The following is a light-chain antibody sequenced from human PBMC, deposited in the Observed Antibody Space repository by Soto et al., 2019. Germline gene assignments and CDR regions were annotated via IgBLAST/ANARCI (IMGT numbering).Light chain of an antibody. CDR2: AAS. J-gene: IGKJ4*01. CDR3: QQTNSTLLT. V-gene: IGKV1-39*01. CDR1: QSISSY. Sequence: QITQSPLSLLSFVGGRVTITCRASQSISSYLNWYQQKPGKAPKLLIYAASSLQSGVPSRFSGSGSGTDFTLTISSLQPEDFATYYCQQTNSTLLTFGGGTKVDIK.